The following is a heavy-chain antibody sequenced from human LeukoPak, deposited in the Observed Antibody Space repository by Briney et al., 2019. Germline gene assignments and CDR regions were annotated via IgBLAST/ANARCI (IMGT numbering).Heavy chain of an antibody. J-gene: IGHJ4*02. CDR1: GFTFDDYA. CDR2: ISWNSGSI. V-gene: IGHV3-9*01. Sequence: QTGGSLRLSCAASGFTFDDYAMHWVRQAPGKGLEWVSGISWNSGSIGYADSVKGRFTISRDNAKNSLYLQMNSLRAGDTALYYCAKGGAGKTLYYFDYWGQGTLVTVSS. D-gene: IGHD1-26*01. CDR3: AKGGAGKTLYYFDY.